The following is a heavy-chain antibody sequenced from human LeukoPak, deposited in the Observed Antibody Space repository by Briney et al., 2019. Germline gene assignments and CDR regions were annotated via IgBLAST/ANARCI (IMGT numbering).Heavy chain of an antibody. CDR2: MNPNSGNT. V-gene: IGHV1-8*02. D-gene: IGHD1-26*01. J-gene: IGHJ4*02. Sequence: ASVKVSCKASGYTFTGYYMHWVRQAPGQGLEWMGWMNPNSGNTGYAQKFQGRVTMTRNTSISTAYMELSSLRSEDTAVYYCARGGSYYDFDYWGQGTLVTVSS. CDR3: ARGGSYYDFDY. CDR1: GYTFTGYY.